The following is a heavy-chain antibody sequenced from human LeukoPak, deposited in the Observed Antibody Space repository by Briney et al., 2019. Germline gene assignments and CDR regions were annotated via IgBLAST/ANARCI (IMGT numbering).Heavy chain of an antibody. Sequence: ASVNVSCKASGYTFTSYGISWVRPATGQGLEWMGWISAYNGNTNYAQKPQGRVTMTTDTSTSTAYMELRSLRSDDTAVYYCARLKPQIVVVPAALDYWGQGTLVTVSS. CDR2: ISAYNGNT. J-gene: IGHJ4*02. D-gene: IGHD2-2*01. CDR3: ARLKPQIVVVPAALDY. CDR1: GYTFTSYG. V-gene: IGHV1-18*01.